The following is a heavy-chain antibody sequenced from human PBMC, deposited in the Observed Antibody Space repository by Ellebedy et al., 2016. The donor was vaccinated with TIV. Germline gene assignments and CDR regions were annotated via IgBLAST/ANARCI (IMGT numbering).Heavy chain of an antibody. Sequence: GESLKISCAASGFTFRDYYINWIRQAPGKGPEWVSYISSSGSTIYYADSVKGRFTISRDNAKNSLYLQMNSLRAEDTAVYYCARPLRYCDSRATSDAFDIWGQGTMVTVSS. CDR3: ARPLRYCDSRATSDAFDI. CDR2: ISSSGSTI. J-gene: IGHJ3*02. CDR1: GFTFRDYY. V-gene: IGHV3-11*01. D-gene: IGHD3-22*01.